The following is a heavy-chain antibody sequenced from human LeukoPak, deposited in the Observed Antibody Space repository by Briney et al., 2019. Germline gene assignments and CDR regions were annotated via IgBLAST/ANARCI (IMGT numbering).Heavy chain of an antibody. J-gene: IGHJ4*02. V-gene: IGHV4-39*01. CDR2: IYYSGST. Sequence: PSETLSLTCTVSGGSISSSSYYWGWIRQPPGKGLEWIGSIYYSGSTYYNPSLKSRVTISVDTSKNQFSLKLSSVTAADTAVYYCARPSWGGATVDYWGQGTLVTVSS. CDR3: ARPSWGGATVDY. D-gene: IGHD1-26*01. CDR1: GGSISSSSYY.